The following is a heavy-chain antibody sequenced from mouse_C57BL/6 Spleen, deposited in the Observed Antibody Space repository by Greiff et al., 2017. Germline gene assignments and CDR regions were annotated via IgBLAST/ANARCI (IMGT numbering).Heavy chain of an antibody. V-gene: IGHV2-6-1*01. Sequence: QVQLQQSGPGLVAPSQSLSITCTVSGFSLTSYGVHWVRQPPGKGLEWLVVIWSDGSTTYNSALKSGLSISKDNSKSQVFLKMNSLQTDDTAMYYCARHASYYGSSYYAMDYWGQGTSVTVSS. J-gene: IGHJ4*01. CDR2: IWSDGST. CDR1: GFSLTSYG. CDR3: ARHASYYGSSYYAMDY. D-gene: IGHD1-1*01.